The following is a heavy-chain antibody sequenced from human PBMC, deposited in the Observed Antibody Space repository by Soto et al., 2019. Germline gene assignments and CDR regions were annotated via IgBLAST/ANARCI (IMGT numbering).Heavy chain of an antibody. CDR3: ARQDYLFDFDY. V-gene: IGHV4-39*01. CDR1: GGSISSSSYY. D-gene: IGHD4-17*01. CDR2: IYYSGST. Sequence: SETLSLTCTVSGGSISSSSYYWGWIRQPPGKGLEWIGSIYYSGSTYYNPSLRSRVTISVDTSKNQFSLKLSSVTAADTAVYYCARQDYLFDFDYWGQGTLVTVSS. J-gene: IGHJ4*02.